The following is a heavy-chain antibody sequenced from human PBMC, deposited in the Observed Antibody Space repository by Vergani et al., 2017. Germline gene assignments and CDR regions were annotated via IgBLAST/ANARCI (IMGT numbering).Heavy chain of an antibody. D-gene: IGHD2-15*01. J-gene: IGHJ4*02. CDR3: ARGSCLGGSCYKPLFDY. Sequence: QVQLQESGPGLVKPSQTLSLTCTVSGGSINSHNYYWSWIRQPAGKGLEWIGRIHTSGSTNYNPSLKSRVTMSEDTSKNQFSLNLTSVTAADTAVYFCARGSCLGGSCYKPLFDYSVQGILVTVSS. CDR2: IHTSGST. V-gene: IGHV4-61*02. CDR1: GGSINSHNYY.